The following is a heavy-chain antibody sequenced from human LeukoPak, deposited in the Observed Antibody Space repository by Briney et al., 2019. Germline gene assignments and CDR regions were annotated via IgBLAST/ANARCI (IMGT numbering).Heavy chain of an antibody. CDR1: GYTFTGYY. CDR3: ARSGYCSGGICSYIDY. D-gene: IGHD2-15*01. V-gene: IGHV1-2*02. Sequence: GASVKVSCKASGYTFTGYYMHWVRQAPGQGLEWMGWINPNSGGTNYAQKFQGRVTMTRDTSISTAYMELSRLRSDDTAVYYCARSGYCSGGICSYIDYWGQGTLVTVSS. CDR2: INPNSGGT. J-gene: IGHJ4*02.